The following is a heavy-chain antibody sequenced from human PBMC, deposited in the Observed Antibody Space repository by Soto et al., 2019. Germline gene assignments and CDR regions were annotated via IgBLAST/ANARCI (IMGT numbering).Heavy chain of an antibody. CDR2: ISSSSSYI. CDR1: GFTFSSYS. Sequence: GGSLRLSCAASGFTFSSYSMNWVRQAPGKGLEWVSFISSSSSYIYYADSLKGRFTISRDNAKNSLYLQMNSLRAEDTAVYYCARDKGGYGDYVTPFCWFDPWGQGTLVTVSS. V-gene: IGHV3-21*01. D-gene: IGHD4-17*01. CDR3: ARDKGGYGDYVTPFCWFDP. J-gene: IGHJ5*02.